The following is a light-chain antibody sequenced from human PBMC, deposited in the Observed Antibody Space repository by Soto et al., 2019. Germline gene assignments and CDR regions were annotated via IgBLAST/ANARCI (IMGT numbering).Light chain of an antibody. J-gene: IGKJ1*01. CDR2: DAS. CDR3: QQNKDWPGT. V-gene: IGKV3-15*01. Sequence: IVLTQSPATLSVSPGERVTLSCRASQSVSSYLAWYQQKPGQAPRLLSYDASSRATGIPVRFSGSGSGTEFTLTISSLQSEDFGVYYCQQNKDWPGTFGQGTKVDIK. CDR1: QSVSSY.